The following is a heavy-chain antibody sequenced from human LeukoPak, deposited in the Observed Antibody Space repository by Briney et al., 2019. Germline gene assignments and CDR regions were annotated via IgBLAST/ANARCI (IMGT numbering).Heavy chain of an antibody. CDR1: GFTFSDYY. CDR3: ARGETYYYDSSGYYRGHYAFDI. Sequence: GGSLRLSCAASGFTFSDYYMSWIRQAPGKGLEWVSYISSSGSTIYYADSVKGRFTISRDNAKNSLYLQMNSLRAEDTAVYYCARGETYYYDSSGYYRGHYAFDIWGQGTMVTVSS. J-gene: IGHJ3*02. D-gene: IGHD3-22*01. V-gene: IGHV3-11*01. CDR2: ISSSGSTI.